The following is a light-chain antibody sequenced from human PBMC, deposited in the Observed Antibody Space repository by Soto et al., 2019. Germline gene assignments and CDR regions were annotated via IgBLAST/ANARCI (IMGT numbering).Light chain of an antibody. V-gene: IGKV3-20*01. CDR2: ATS. J-gene: IGKJ1*01. CDR3: QQYDSSPWT. CDR1: QSVNRGF. Sequence: EIVMTQSPGTLSLSTGERATLSCRASQSVNRGFFAWYQQKPGQSPRLLIYATSSRAADIPDRFSGSGSGTDFTLTICRLEPEDSALYYCQQYDSSPWTFGQGTKVDI.